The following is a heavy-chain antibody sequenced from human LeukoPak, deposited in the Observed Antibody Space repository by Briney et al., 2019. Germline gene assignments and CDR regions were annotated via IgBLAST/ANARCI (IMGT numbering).Heavy chain of an antibody. CDR3: VYGGSYYVA. CDR1: GFTFSYYA. V-gene: IGHV3-30*04. J-gene: IGHJ5*02. Sequence: GGSLRLSCEASGFTFSYYAMHWVRQAPGKGLEWVAVISYDGSYKFYADSVKGRFTISRDNANKSLYLQMNSLRAEDTAVYYCVYGGSYYVAWGQGTLVTVSS. D-gene: IGHD1-26*01. CDR2: ISYDGSYK.